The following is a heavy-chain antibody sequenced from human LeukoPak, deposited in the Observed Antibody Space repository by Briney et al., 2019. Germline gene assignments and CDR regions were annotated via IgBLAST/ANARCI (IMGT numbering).Heavy chain of an antibody. CDR3: ARVGVVHAFDY. J-gene: IGHJ4*02. D-gene: IGHD3-3*01. Sequence: KPSETLSLTCAVYGGSISSYYWSWIRQPPGKGLEWIGYIYYSGSTNYNPSLKSRVTISVDTSKNQFSLKLSSVTAADTAVYYCARVGVVHAFDYWGQGTLVTVSS. CDR2: IYYSGST. CDR1: GGSISSYY. V-gene: IGHV4-59*01.